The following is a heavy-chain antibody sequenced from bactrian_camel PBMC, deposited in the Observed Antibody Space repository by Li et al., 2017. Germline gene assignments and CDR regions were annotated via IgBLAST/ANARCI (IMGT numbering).Heavy chain of an antibody. D-gene: IGHD3*01. CDR2: VASNGRP. CDR1: GYSISRYC. J-gene: IGHJ6*01. Sequence: VQLVESGGGSVQAGGSLRLSCAASGYSISRYCMAWFRQALGKEREGVAAVASNGRPRYADSVKGRFTIPKDNAKNTLYLQMNSLKPEDTALYTCAAEDQAPWDMGWICNYNSWGQGTQVTVS. V-gene: IGHV3S53*01. CDR3: AAEDQAPWDMGWICNYNS.